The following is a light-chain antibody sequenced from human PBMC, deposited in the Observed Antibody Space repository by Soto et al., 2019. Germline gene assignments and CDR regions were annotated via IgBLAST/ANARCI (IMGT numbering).Light chain of an antibody. V-gene: IGLV1-44*01. CDR3: AAWDDSLNGAV. CDR1: SSNIGSNT. J-gene: IGLJ7*01. Sequence: QLVLTQPPSASGTPGQRVTISCSGSSSNIGSNTVNWFQHLPGTAPKLLIYSNNQRPSGVPDRFSGSKSGTSASLAISGLQSEDEADYYCAAWDDSLNGAVFGGGTQLTVL. CDR2: SNN.